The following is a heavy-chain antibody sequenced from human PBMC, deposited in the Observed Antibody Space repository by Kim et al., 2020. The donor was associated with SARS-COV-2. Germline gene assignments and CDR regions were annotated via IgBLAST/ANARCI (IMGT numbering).Heavy chain of an antibody. V-gene: IGHV4-61*01. J-gene: IGHJ5*02. D-gene: IGHD2-15*01. CDR1: GGSVSSGSYY. CDR3: ARVVGGGNWFDP. Sequence: SETLSHTCTVSGGSVSSGSYYWSWIRQPPGKGLEWIGYIYYSGSTNYNPSLKSRVTISVDTSKNQFSLKLSSVTAADTAVYYCARVVGGGNWFDPWGQGT. CDR2: IYYSGST.